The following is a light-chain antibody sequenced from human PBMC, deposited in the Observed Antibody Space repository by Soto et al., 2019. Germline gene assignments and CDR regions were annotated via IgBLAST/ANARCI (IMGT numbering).Light chain of an antibody. Sequence: QSVLTQPPSVSEAPGQRVTISCSGSNVGNKAVNWYQQLPGKAPELLLYYDDMLSSGVSDRFSGSKSGTSASLAISGLQNDDDGDYYCAIWDDSVDGWVFGGGTKLTVL. V-gene: IGLV1-36*01. J-gene: IGLJ3*02. CDR3: AIWDDSVDGWV. CDR1: NVGNKA. CDR2: YDD.